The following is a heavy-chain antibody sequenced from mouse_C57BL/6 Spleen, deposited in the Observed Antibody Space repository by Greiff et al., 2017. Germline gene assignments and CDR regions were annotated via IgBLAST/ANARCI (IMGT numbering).Heavy chain of an antibody. V-gene: IGHV1-82*01. D-gene: IGHD1-1*01. CDR3: ARSGTTVVDYAMDY. J-gene: IGHJ4*01. CDR2: IYPGDGDT. CDR1: GYAFSSSW. Sequence: LEESGPELVKPGASVKISCKASGYAFSSSWMNWVKQRPGKGLEWIGRIYPGDGDTNYNGKFKGKATLTADKSSSTAYMQLSSLTSEDSAVYFCARSGTTVVDYAMDYWGQGTSVTVSS.